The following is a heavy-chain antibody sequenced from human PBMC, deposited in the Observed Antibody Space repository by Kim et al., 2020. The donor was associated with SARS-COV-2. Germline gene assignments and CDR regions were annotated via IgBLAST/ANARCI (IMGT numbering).Heavy chain of an antibody. CDR2: IYSGNKT. V-gene: IGHV3-66*01. D-gene: IGHD6-13*01. Sequence: GGSLRLSCAASGFTVSSNSLSWLLPAPWKWLDWLSVIYSGNKTYYVESVKGRFTISRDNSKNTLYLQMSSLRVEETGVYYCATNIVAAGIVGGQG. CDR1: GFTVSSNS. CDR3: ATNIVAAGIV. J-gene: IGHJ4*02.